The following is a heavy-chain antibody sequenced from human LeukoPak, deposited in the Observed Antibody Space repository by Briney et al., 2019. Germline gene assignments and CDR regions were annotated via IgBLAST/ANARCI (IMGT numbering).Heavy chain of an antibody. CDR2: ISTSSSYI. J-gene: IGHJ4*02. CDR1: RFTFSSYS. CDR3: ARVTRGGYDGYFDY. Sequence: PGGSLRLSCAAARFTFSSYSMNWVRQAPGKGLEWVSFISTSSSYIYYADSLKGRFTISRDNAKKSLYLQINSLRAEDTAVYYCARVTRGGYDGYFDYWGQGTLVTVSS. D-gene: IGHD5-12*01. V-gene: IGHV3-21*01.